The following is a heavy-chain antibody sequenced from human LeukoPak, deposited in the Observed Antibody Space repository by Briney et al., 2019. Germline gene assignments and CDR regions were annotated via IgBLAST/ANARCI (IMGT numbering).Heavy chain of an antibody. J-gene: IGHJ4*02. CDR3: ARPYDTSGYYNYYLDY. V-gene: IGHV1-18*01. D-gene: IGHD3-22*01. CDR2: ISAINGNT. CDR1: GYTFSTYS. Sequence: ASVKLSCKASGYTFSTYSTNCVRQAPGQGLEGMRSISAINGNTEYAQKFQGRVTMTTDTSTSTAYMELRSLKSDDTAVYFCARPYDTSGYYNYYLDYWGQGTLVTVSS.